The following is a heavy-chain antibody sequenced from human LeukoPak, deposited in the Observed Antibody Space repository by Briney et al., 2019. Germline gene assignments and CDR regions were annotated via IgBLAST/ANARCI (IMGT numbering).Heavy chain of an antibody. Sequence: GGSLRLSCAASGFTFSSYSMNWVRQAPGKGLEWVSSISSSSSYIYYAASVKGRFTISRDNAKNSLYLQMNSLRAEDTAVYYCAAPYYYDSSGYLDDAFDIWGQGTMVTVSS. CDR1: GFTFSSYS. J-gene: IGHJ3*02. V-gene: IGHV3-21*01. CDR3: AAPYYYDSSGYLDDAFDI. D-gene: IGHD3-22*01. CDR2: ISSSSSYI.